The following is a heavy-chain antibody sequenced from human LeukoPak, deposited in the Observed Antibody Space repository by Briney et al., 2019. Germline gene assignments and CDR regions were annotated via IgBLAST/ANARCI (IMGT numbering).Heavy chain of an antibody. Sequence: PGGSLRLSCAASGFSFSYFWMHWVRQAPGKGLVCVSRINRDGSGTSYADSVKGRFTISRDNAKNTLSLQMNSLRAEDTAVYYCTRELEYRGSPDDAFDIWGQGTMVTVSS. CDR3: TRELEYRGSPDDAFDI. CDR2: INRDGSGT. J-gene: IGHJ3*02. V-gene: IGHV3-74*01. D-gene: IGHD3-16*01. CDR1: GFSFSYFW.